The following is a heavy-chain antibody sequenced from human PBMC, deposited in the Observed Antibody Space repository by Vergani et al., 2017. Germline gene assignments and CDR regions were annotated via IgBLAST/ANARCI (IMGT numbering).Heavy chain of an antibody. CDR2: ISSSGSTI. CDR1: GFTFSSYS. CDR3: ASVFGYCSSTSCFDYMDV. J-gene: IGHJ6*03. Sequence: EVQLVESGGGLVKPGGSLRLSCAASGFTFSSYSMNWVRQAPGKGLEWVSYISSSGSTIYYADSVKGRFTISRDNAKNSLYLQMNSLRAEDTAVYYCASVFGYCSSTSCFDYMDVWGKGTTVTVSS. V-gene: IGHV3-21*05. D-gene: IGHD2-2*01.